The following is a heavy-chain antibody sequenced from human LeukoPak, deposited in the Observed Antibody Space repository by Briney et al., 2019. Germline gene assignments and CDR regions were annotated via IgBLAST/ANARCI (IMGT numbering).Heavy chain of an antibody. J-gene: IGHJ3*02. CDR3: ARQWLPRADAFDI. CDR2: IYTSGST. D-gene: IGHD6-19*01. Sequence: SETLSLTCSVSGGSISSDGYYWSWIRQPAGKELEYVGRIYTSGSTDYNPSLKGRVAISVDTSKNQFSLKLSSVTAADTAVYYCARQWLPRADAFDIWGQGTMVTVSS. CDR1: GGSISSDGYY. V-gene: IGHV4-61*02.